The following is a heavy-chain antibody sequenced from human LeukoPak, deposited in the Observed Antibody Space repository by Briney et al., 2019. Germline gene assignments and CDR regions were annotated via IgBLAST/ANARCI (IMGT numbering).Heavy chain of an antibody. V-gene: IGHV3-30*03. CDR3: ARPRGCGSARCNNFDY. CDR2: ISYDGSNK. J-gene: IGHJ4*02. CDR1: GFTFSSYG. Sequence: GGSLRLSCAASGFTFSSYGMHWVRQAPGKGLEWVAVISYDGSNKYYADSVKGRFTISRDNTKKSLYLQLNSLRPEDSAVYYCARPRGCGSARCNNFDYWGQGTLVTVSS. D-gene: IGHD2-2*01.